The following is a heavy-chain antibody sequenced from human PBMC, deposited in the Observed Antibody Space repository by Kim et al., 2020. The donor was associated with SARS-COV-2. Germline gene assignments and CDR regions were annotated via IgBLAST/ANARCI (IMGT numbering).Heavy chain of an antibody. CDR2: ISGSGGST. Sequence: GGSLRLSCAASGFTFSSYSMSWVRQAPGKGLEWVSAISGSGGSTYYADSVKGRFTISRDNSKNTLYLQMNSLRAEDTAVYYCARVGVTTLGYYFDYWGQGALVTVSS. CDR3: ARVGVTTLGYYFDY. J-gene: IGHJ4*02. D-gene: IGHD2-21*02. CDR1: GFTFSSYS. V-gene: IGHV3-23*01.